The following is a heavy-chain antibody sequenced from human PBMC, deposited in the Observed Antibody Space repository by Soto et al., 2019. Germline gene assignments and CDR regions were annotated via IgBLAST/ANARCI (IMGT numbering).Heavy chain of an antibody. Sequence: QLQELGPRLVKPSETLSLTCTVSGGSLSSGDYYWGCVRQPPGKGLEWIGSIYHTGATYYSPSRNSRHIMTVDRSENQLSLRLNAVPVTDTAVYYCTGERSSSPVIWGQGTLVTVSS. J-gene: IGHJ4*02. CDR2: IYHTGAT. CDR3: TGERSSSPVI. D-gene: IGHD3-16*02. V-gene: IGHV4-39*01. CDR1: GGSLSSGDYY.